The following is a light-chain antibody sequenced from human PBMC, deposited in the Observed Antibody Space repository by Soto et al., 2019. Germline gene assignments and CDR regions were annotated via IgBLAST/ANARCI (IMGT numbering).Light chain of an antibody. CDR2: GAS. Sequence: VVTQSPASLSVSPGGRVTISCRAGPISSNLAWHQQRPGQAPRLLIYGASVRATGVPARFSGSGSGTEFTLTIDSLQSEDYAVYFCQQYNSWPLTFXGGTKVDIK. V-gene: IGKV3-15*01. CDR1: PISSN. J-gene: IGKJ4*01. CDR3: QQYNSWPLT.